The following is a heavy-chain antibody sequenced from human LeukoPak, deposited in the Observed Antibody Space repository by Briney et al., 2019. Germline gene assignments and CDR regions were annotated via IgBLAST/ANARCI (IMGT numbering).Heavy chain of an antibody. V-gene: IGHV4-59*08. Sequence: SETLSLTCTVSGGSTSSYYWSWIRQPPGKGLEWIGYIYYSGSTNYNPSLKSRVTISVDTSKNQFSLKLSSVTAADTAVYYCARQQARYSSSWYPGWFDPWGQGTLVTVSS. J-gene: IGHJ5*02. D-gene: IGHD6-13*01. CDR3: ARQQARYSSSWYPGWFDP. CDR1: GGSTSSYY. CDR2: IYYSGST.